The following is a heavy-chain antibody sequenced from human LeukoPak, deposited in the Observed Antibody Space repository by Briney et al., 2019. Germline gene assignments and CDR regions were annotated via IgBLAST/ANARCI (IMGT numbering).Heavy chain of an antibody. CDR3: PSVLRITMVRGVTTGDY. CDR2: INHSGST. CDR1: GGSFSGYY. J-gene: IGHJ4*02. Sequence: SETLSLTCAVYGGSFSGYYWSWIRQPPGKGLEWIGEINHSGSTNYNPSLKSRVTISVDTSKNQFSLKLSSVTAADTAVYYCPSVLRITMVRGVTTGDYWGEGTLATVSS. D-gene: IGHD3-10*01. V-gene: IGHV4-34*01.